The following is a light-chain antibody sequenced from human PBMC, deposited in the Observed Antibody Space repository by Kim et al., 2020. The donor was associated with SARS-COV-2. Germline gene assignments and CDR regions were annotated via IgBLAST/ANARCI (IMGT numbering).Light chain of an antibody. J-gene: IGKJ2*02. CDR1: RNIMTY. CDR2: VAS. V-gene: IGKV1-39*01. Sequence: SASVGDRVTITCRASRNIMTYLNWYQQKPGKAPNLLIYVASSLQSGVPSRFSGSGSGTDFTLTISSLQPEDFATYYCQQSFSTPRTFGQGTKLEI. CDR3: QQSFSTPRT.